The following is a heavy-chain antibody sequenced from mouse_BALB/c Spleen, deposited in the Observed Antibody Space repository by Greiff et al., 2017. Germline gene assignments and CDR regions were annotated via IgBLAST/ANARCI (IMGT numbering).Heavy chain of an antibody. V-gene: IGHV14-3*02. CDR2: IDPANGNT. CDR3: ARAYYGNYGGYAMDY. J-gene: IGHJ4*01. D-gene: IGHD2-10*01. CDR1: GFNIKDTY. Sequence: EVQLQESGAELVKPGPSVKLSCTASGFNIKDTYMHWVKQRPEQGLEWIGRIDPANGNTKYDPKFQGKATITADTSSNTAYLQLSSLTSEDTAVYYCARAYYGNYGGYAMDYWGQGTSVTVSS.